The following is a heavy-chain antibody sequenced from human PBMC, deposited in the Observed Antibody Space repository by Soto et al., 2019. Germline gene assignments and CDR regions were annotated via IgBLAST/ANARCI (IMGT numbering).Heavy chain of an antibody. V-gene: IGHV1-69*01. Sequence: QVQLVQSGAEVKKPGSSVKVSCKASGGIFSTYSISWVRQAPGQGLEWMGGIIPIFGAANYAQKFPGRVTITADESTSTAYMDLSSLISEDTAVYYWAREGYGDYGKPFDYWGQGTLVTVSS. CDR1: GGIFSTYS. CDR2: IIPIFGAA. CDR3: AREGYGDYGKPFDY. D-gene: IGHD4-17*01. J-gene: IGHJ4*02.